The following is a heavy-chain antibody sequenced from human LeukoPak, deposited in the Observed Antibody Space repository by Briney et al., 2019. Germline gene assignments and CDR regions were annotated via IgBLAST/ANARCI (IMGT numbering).Heavy chain of an antibody. V-gene: IGHV4-4*02. J-gene: IGHJ4*02. CDR2: IYHSGST. D-gene: IGHD3-10*01. CDR1: GGSISSSNW. Sequence: SGTLSLTCAVSGGSISSSNWWSWVHQPPGKGLEWIGEIYHSGSTNYNPSLKSRVTISVDKSKNQFSLKLSSVTAADTAVYYCARDLIVPDAMTGSGSYSTDYWGQGTLATVSS. CDR3: ARDLIVPDAMTGSGSYSTDY.